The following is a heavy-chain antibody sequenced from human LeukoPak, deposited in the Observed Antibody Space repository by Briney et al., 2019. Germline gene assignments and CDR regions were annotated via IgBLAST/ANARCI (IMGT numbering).Heavy chain of an antibody. CDR2: IYYSGST. J-gene: IGHJ3*02. Sequence: PSETLSLTCTVSGGSISSFYWSWIRQPPGKGLEWIGYIYYSGSTNYNPSLKSRVTISVDTSKNQFSLKLSSVTAADTAVYYCARIKCSTSCYKVSNAFDIWGQGTMVTVSS. CDR3: ARIKCSTSCYKVSNAFDI. CDR1: GGSISSFY. D-gene: IGHD2-2*02. V-gene: IGHV4-59*12.